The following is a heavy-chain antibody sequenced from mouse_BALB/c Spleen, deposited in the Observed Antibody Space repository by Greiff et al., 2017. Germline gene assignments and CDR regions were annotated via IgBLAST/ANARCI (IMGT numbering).Heavy chain of an antibody. D-gene: IGHD2-14*01. CDR3: ASTYRYYAMDY. V-gene: IGHV3-2*02. J-gene: IGHJ4*01. CDR1: GYSITSDYA. Sequence: DVKLQESGPGLVKPSQSLSLTCTVTGYSITSDYAWNWIRQFPGNKLEWMGYISYSGSTSYNPSLKSRISITRDTSKNQFFLQLNSVTTEDTATYYCASTYRYYAMDYWGQGTSVTVSS. CDR2: ISYSGST.